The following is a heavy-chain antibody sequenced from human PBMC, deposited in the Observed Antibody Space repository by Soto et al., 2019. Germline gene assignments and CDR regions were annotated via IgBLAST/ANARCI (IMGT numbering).Heavy chain of an antibody. CDR3: ARDEEIYCSSTSCYHHGDYYYGMDV. CDR2: ISASGGTR. Sequence: GGSLRLSCAVSGFTFNSYGMSWVRQAPGKGLEWVSAISASGGTRNYADSVKGRFSISRDNSNNTLFLQMNSLSAEDTAVYYCARDEEIYCSSTSCYHHGDYYYGMDVWGQGTTVTVSS. J-gene: IGHJ6*02. D-gene: IGHD2-2*01. V-gene: IGHV3-23*01. CDR1: GFTFNSYG.